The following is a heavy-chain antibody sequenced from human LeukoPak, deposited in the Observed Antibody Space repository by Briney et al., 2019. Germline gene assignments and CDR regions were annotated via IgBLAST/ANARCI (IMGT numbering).Heavy chain of an antibody. D-gene: IGHD2-15*01. CDR3: AKVVDNLDF. J-gene: IGHJ4*02. CDR2: IRYDGSDK. V-gene: IGHV3-30*02. Sequence: GGSLRLSCAASGFTFSNYGMHWVRQAPGKGLEWVAFIRYDGSDKYYADSVKGRFTISRDNSKETLYLQMNSLRVEDTAVYYCAKVVDNLDFWGQGTLVTVSS. CDR1: GFTFSNYG.